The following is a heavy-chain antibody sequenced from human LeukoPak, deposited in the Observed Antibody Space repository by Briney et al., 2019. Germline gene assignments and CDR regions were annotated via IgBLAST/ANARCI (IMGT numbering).Heavy chain of an antibody. Sequence: ASVKVSCKASGYTFTSYYMHWVRQAPGQGLEWMGWINPNSGGTNYAQKFQGRVTMTRDTSISTAYMELSRLRSDDTAVYYCARVNYDFWSGYYEYYFDYWGQGTLVTVSS. D-gene: IGHD3-3*01. CDR1: GYTFTSYY. CDR3: ARVNYDFWSGYYEYYFDY. J-gene: IGHJ4*02. V-gene: IGHV1-2*02. CDR2: INPNSGGT.